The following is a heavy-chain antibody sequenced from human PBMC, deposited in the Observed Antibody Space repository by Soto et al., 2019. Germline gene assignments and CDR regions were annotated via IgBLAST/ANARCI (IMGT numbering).Heavy chain of an antibody. Sequence: SETLSLTCAVSGGSIGASAYYWGWIRQAPGKGLEWIGSINHSGNTYLSPSLKDRVTMSVDTSKNSFSLQLRSATAADTGLYSCSRRAPEGFDPWGQGTLVTVSS. CDR3: SRRAPEGFDP. CDR1: GGSIGASAYY. J-gene: IGHJ5*02. V-gene: IGHV4-39*01. CDR2: INHSGNT.